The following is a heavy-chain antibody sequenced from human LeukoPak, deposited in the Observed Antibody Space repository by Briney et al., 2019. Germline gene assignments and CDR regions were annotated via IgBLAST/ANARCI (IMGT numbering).Heavy chain of an antibody. CDR2: IYYSGST. CDR3: ARGDSSDLKTGWPFDY. CDR1: GGSISSSSYY. V-gene: IGHV4-61*01. D-gene: IGHD3-22*01. Sequence: PSETLSLTCTVSGGSISSSSYYWSWIRQPPGKGLEWIGYIYYSGSTNYNPSLKSRVTIPVDTSKNQFSLKLSSVTAADTAVYYCARGDSSDLKTGWPFDYWGQGTLVTVSS. J-gene: IGHJ4*02.